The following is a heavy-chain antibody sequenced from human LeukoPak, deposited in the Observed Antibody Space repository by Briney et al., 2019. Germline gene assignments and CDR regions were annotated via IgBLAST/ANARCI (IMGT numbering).Heavy chain of an antibody. J-gene: IGHJ4*02. V-gene: IGHV1-2*02. CDR2: INPNSGGT. CDR1: GYTFTGYY. D-gene: IGHD3-16*02. CDR3: ARTHFYVWGSYRYGRYFDY. Sequence: GASVKVSCKASGYTFTGYYMHWVRQAPGQGLGWMGWINPNSGGTNYAQKFQGRVTMTRDTSISTAYMELSRLRSDDTAVYYCARTHFYVWGSYRYGRYFDYWGQGTLVTVSS.